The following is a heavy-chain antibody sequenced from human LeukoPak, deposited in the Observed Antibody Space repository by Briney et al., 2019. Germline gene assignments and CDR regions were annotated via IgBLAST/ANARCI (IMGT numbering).Heavy chain of an antibody. J-gene: IGHJ4*02. V-gene: IGHV4-59*02. CDR2: VHYSGKT. CDR3: ARDRTDDKWNSFDS. CDR1: GGSVSGFY. D-gene: IGHD3-9*01. Sequence: PSETLSLTCSVSGGSVSGFYWNWIRRSPGKGLEWIGHVHYSGKTVYNPSLQSRVTMSVDTSTNHFSLKLSSVTAADTAIYFCARDRTDDKWNSFDSWGQGTLVIVSS.